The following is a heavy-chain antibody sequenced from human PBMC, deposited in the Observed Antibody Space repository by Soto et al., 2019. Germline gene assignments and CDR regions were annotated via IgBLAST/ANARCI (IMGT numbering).Heavy chain of an antibody. CDR2: INHGGST. Sequence: SETLSLTCAVYGGSFSGYYWSWIRQPPGKGLEWIGEINHGGSTNYNPSLKSRVTISVDTSKNQFSLKLSSVTAADTAVYYCAGENWNYGKNDYWGQGTLVTVSS. CDR3: AGENWNYGKNDY. V-gene: IGHV4-34*01. CDR1: GGSFSGYY. D-gene: IGHD1-7*01. J-gene: IGHJ4*02.